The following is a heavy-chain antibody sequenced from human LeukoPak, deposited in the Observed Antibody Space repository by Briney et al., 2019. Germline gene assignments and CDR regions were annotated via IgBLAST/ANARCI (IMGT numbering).Heavy chain of an antibody. J-gene: IGHJ4*02. CDR3: ARDHFDFWSGYSATYFDY. V-gene: IGHV1-2*02. Sequence: AVKLRFSSSAYAFTCCYVCWGRLPQGPGNERMWWINLNSGGTNYAQKFQGRVTMTRDTSIGTAYMELSRLISDDTAVYYCARDHFDFWSGYSATYFDYWGQGTLVTVSS. CDR1: AYAFTCCY. CDR2: INLNSGGT. D-gene: IGHD3-3*01.